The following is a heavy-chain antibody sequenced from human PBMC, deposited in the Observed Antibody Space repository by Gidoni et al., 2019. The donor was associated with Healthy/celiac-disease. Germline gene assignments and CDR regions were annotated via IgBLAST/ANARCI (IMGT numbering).Heavy chain of an antibody. D-gene: IGHD5-12*01. J-gene: IGHJ4*02. Sequence: QVQLQESGPGLVKPSETLSLTCTVSGGSISSYYWSWIRQPPGKGLEWIGYIYYSGSTNYNPSLKSRVTISVDTSKNQFSLKLSSVTAADTAVYYWARGVEIVATIGGDYFDYWGQGTLVTVSS. V-gene: IGHV4-59*01. CDR3: ARGVEIVATIGGDYFDY. CDR2: IYYSGST. CDR1: GGSISSYY.